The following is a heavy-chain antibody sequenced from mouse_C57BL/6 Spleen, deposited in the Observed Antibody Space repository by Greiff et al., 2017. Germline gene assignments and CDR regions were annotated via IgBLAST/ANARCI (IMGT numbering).Heavy chain of an antibody. CDR2: IWSGGST. D-gene: IGHD1-1*01. CDR3: AREGTTGEYYFDY. V-gene: IGHV2-2*01. Sequence: VQLQESGPGLVQPSQSLSITCTVSGFSLTSYGVHWVRQSPGKGLEWLGVIWSGGSTDYNAAFISRLSISKDNSKSQVFFKMNSLQADDTAIYYCAREGTTGEYYFDYWGQGTTLTVSS. CDR1: GFSLTSYG. J-gene: IGHJ2*01.